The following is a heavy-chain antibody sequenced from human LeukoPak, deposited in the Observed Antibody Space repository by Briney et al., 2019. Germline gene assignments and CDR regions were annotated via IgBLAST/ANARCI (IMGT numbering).Heavy chain of an antibody. CDR1: GGSFSGYY. CDR2: INHSGST. CDR3: AREGPDAAVAPLDFDY. V-gene: IGHV4-34*01. D-gene: IGHD1-14*01. J-gene: IGHJ4*02. Sequence: SETLSLTCAVYGGSFSGYYWSWIRQPPGKGLEWIGEINHSGSTNYNPSLKSRVTISVDTSKNQFSLKLSSVTAADTAMYYCAREGPDAAVAPLDFDYWGQGTLVTVSS.